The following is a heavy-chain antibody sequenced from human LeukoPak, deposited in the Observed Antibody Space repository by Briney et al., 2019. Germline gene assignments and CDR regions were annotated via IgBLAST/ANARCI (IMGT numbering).Heavy chain of an antibody. CDR1: GYTFTGYY. V-gene: IGHV1-2*02. Sequence: ASVKVSCKASGYTFTGYYMHWVRQAPGQGLEWMGWINPNSGGTNYAQKFQGRVTMTRDTSISTAYMELSRLRSDDTAVYYCARAQYDYVWGSYRYISYFDYWGQGTLVTVSS. D-gene: IGHD3-16*02. CDR3: ARAQYDYVWGSYRYISYFDY. J-gene: IGHJ4*02. CDR2: INPNSGGT.